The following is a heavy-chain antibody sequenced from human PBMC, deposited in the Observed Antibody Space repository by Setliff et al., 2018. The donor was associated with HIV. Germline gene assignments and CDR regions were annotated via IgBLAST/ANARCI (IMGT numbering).Heavy chain of an antibody. Sequence: GGSLRLSCVGSGFTFSSFSMSWVRQAPWKGLEWVSGISGSGYSTYYTDSVKGRFTISRDNSNNTLFLHMDNLRAEDTAIYYCAKSDYNFNNLAGPNYFDYWGQGALVTVSS. V-gene: IGHV3-23*01. CDR3: AKSDYNFNNLAGPNYFDY. J-gene: IGHJ4*02. CDR2: ISGSGYST. D-gene: IGHD4-4*01. CDR1: GFTFSSFS.